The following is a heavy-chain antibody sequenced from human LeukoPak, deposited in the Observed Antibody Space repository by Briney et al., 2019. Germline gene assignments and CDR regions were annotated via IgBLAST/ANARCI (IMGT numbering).Heavy chain of an antibody. CDR2: IFHSGST. J-gene: IGHJ4*02. D-gene: IGHD2-2*01. CDR1: SDSIFTSNW. Sequence: SETLSLTCTVSSDSIFTSNWWSWVRQPPGKGLEWIGQIFHSGSTSYSPSLKSRVTISMDKSKNQISLRLTSVTAADTAVYYCARSPAKRVPEDYWGQGTLVTVSS. CDR3: ARSPAKRVPEDY. V-gene: IGHV4-4*02.